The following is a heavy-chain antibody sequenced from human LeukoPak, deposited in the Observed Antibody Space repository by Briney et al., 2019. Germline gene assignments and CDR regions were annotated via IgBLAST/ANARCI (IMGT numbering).Heavy chain of an antibody. CDR1: GFTFSRYA. D-gene: IGHD4-17*01. J-gene: IGHJ4*02. V-gene: IGHV3-23*01. CDR2: ISGSGGST. Sequence: GGSLRLSCAASGFTFSRYAMSWVRQAPGKGLDWVSAISGSGGSTYYADSVKGRFTISRDNSKNTLYLQMNSLRAEDTAVYYCARDYYGDYSDYWGQGTLVTVSS. CDR3: ARDYYGDYSDY.